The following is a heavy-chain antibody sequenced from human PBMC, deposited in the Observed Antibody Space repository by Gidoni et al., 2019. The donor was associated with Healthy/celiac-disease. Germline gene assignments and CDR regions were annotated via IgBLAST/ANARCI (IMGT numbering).Heavy chain of an antibody. D-gene: IGHD6-19*01. Sequence: QVQLVESGGGVVQPGRSLRLSCPASGFTFRSYGSHWVRQAPGQGLEWVAVISYDGSNKYYADSVKGRFTISRDNSKNTLYLQMNSLRAEDTAVYYCAKGSYSSGWYPYYYYYGMDVWGQGTTVTVSS. CDR1: GFTFRSYG. V-gene: IGHV3-30*18. CDR3: AKGSYSSGWYPYYYYYGMDV. CDR2: ISYDGSNK. J-gene: IGHJ6*02.